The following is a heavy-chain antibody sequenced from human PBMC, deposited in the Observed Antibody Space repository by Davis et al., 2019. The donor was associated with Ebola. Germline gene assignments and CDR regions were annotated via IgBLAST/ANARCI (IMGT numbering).Heavy chain of an antibody. J-gene: IGHJ5*02. CDR1: GFTFNTYW. D-gene: IGHD3-16*01. Sequence: GESLKISCAASGFTFNTYWMHWVRQAPGRGLVWVSRINSDGSSTSYADSVKGRFTISRDNAKNTLYLQMNSLRAEDTAVYYCARMSGLDWFDPWGQGTLVTVSS. V-gene: IGHV3-74*01. CDR3: ARMSGLDWFDP. CDR2: INSDGSST.